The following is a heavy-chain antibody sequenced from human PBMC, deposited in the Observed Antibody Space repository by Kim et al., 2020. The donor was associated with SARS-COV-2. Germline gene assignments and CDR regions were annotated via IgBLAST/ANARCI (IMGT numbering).Heavy chain of an antibody. J-gene: IGHJ4*02. V-gene: IGHV1-69*01. CDR2: GTG. Sequence: GTGNYAQKFEGRVTITADESTGTAYMELRSLRSEDTAVYYCAREGSWGFDYWGQGTLVTVSS. CDR3: AREGSWGFDY. D-gene: IGHD6-13*01.